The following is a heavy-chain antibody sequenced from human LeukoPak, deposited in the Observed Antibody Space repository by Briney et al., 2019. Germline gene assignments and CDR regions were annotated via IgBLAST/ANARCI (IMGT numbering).Heavy chain of an antibody. CDR2: IYYSGST. Sequence: SETLSLTCTVSGGSISNYYWNWIRQPPGKGLEWIGYIYYSGSTNYNPSLKSRVTISVDTSKNQFSLKLSSVTAADTAVYYCARVKDSTTYYYYMDVWGKGTTVTVSS. D-gene: IGHD1-14*01. V-gene: IGHV4-59*01. CDR1: GGSISNYY. CDR3: ARVKDSTTYYYYMDV. J-gene: IGHJ6*03.